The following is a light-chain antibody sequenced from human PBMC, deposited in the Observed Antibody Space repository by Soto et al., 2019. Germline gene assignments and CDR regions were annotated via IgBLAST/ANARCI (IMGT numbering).Light chain of an antibody. Sequence: EIVFTQSPATLSLSPGERATLSCRASQSIRNYLAWYQQKPGQAPRILIYDASNRATGIPARFSGSGSGTDFILTISSLEPEDSGVYYCQQRNDWVTFGGGTKVDIK. CDR3: QQRNDWVT. J-gene: IGKJ4*01. CDR1: QSIRNY. CDR2: DAS. V-gene: IGKV3-11*01.